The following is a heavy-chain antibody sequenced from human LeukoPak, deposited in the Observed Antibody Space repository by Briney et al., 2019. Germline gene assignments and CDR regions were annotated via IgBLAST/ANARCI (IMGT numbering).Heavy chain of an antibody. D-gene: IGHD2-15*01. CDR1: GFSFSSSD. CDR2: IWNDGSNK. J-gene: IGHJ4*02. V-gene: IGHV3-33*01. Sequence: GGSLRLSCAASGFSFSSSDMHWVRQAPGKGLEWVAVIWNDGSNKYYADSVKGRFTTSRDDSKNTLYLQMNSLRADDTAVYYCVRGVVVGTSLTEVGYFASWGQGTLSPSPQ. CDR3: VRGVVVGTSLTEVGYFAS.